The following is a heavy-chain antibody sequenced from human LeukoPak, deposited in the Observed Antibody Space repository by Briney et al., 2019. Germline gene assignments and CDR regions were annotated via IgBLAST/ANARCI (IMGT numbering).Heavy chain of an antibody. CDR2: INHSGST. CDR3: ARRDDFWSGYYTTRGYYFDY. V-gene: IGHV4-39*07. D-gene: IGHD3-3*01. CDR1: GGSISSSSYY. Sequence: SETLSLTCTVSGGSISSSSYYWGWIRQPPGKGLEWIGEINHSGSTNYNPSLKSRVTISVDTSKNQFSLKLSSVTAADTAVYYCARRDDFWSGYYTTRGYYFDYWGQGTLVTVSS. J-gene: IGHJ4*02.